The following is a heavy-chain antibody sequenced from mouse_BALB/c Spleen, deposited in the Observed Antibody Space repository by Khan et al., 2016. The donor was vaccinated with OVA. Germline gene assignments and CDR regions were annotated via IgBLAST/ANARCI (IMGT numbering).Heavy chain of an antibody. V-gene: IGHV1-81*01. CDR2: IYPGSDNA. Sequence: VQLQESGPELVKPGASVKMSCKASGYTFTYYVLTWVKQRTGQGLEWIGEIYPGSDNAYYNERFKGKATLTADKSSNTTHMQLSSLTSEDSAVYFCARGDGYYVYFDYWGQGTTLTVSS. J-gene: IGHJ2*01. D-gene: IGHD2-3*01. CDR3: ARGDGYYVYFDY. CDR1: GYTFTYYV.